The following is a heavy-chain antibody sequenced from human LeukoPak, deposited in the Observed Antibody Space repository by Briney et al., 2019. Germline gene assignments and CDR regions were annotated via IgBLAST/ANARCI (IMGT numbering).Heavy chain of an antibody. D-gene: IGHD4/OR15-4a*01. Sequence: SGGSLRLSCAASGFTFSSYGMHWVRQAPSKGLEWVAVIWYDGSNKYYADSVKGRFTISRDNSKNTLYLQMNSLRAEDTAVYYCAKSGMVVNSFDYWGQGTLVTVSS. V-gene: IGHV3-33*06. J-gene: IGHJ4*02. CDR3: AKSGMVVNSFDY. CDR1: GFTFSSYG. CDR2: IWYDGSNK.